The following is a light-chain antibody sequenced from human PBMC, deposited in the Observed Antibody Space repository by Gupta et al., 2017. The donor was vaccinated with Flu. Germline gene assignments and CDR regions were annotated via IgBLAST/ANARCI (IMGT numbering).Light chain of an antibody. CDR3: GTWDSSLSAVV. J-gene: IGLJ2*01. CDR2: YND. V-gene: IGLV1-51*01. CDR1: SSNIGTNY. Sequence: QSVLTQPPSVSEAPGQKVIISCSGSSSNIGTNYVSWYQQLPGTAPKLLIYYNDKRPSGIPDRFSGSKSGTSATLGITGLQTGDEADYYCGTWDSSLSAVVFGGGTKMTVL.